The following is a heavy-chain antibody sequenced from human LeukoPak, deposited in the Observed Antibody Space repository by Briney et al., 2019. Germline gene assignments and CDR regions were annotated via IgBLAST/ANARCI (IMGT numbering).Heavy chain of an antibody. V-gene: IGHV4-59*08. CDR2: IYYSGST. D-gene: IGHD6-13*01. Sequence: PSETLSLTCTVSGGSISSYYWSWIRQPPGKGLEWIGYIYYSGSTNYNPSLKSRVTISVDTSKNQFSLKLSSVTAADTAVYYCARHSTPGIAAAGIYWYFDLWGRGTLVTVSS. CDR1: GGSISSYY. J-gene: IGHJ2*01. CDR3: ARHSTPGIAAAGIYWYFDL.